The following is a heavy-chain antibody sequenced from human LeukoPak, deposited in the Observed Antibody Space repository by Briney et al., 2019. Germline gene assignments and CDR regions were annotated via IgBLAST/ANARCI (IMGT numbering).Heavy chain of an antibody. Sequence: GGSLRLSCAASGFTFSDYYISWIRQAPGKGLEGGSYISSSCSTIYYADSVKGRFTISRDNAKNSLYLQMNRLRAEDTAVYYCARDPHGDYYYYYMDVWGKGTTVTVSS. CDR2: ISSSCSTI. D-gene: IGHD4-17*01. CDR3: ARDPHGDYYYYYMDV. CDR1: GFTFSDYY. J-gene: IGHJ6*03. V-gene: IGHV3-11*04.